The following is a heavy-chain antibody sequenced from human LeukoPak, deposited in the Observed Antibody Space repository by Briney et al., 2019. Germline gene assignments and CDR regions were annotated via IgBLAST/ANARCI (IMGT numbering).Heavy chain of an antibody. V-gene: IGHV1-18*01. D-gene: IGHD3-3*01. J-gene: IGHJ4*02. CDR2: ISTYNGDT. Sequence: ASVKVSCTASGYTFTSFGISWVRQAPGQGLGWMGWISTYNGDTNYPQKIQGRVTMTTDTSTSKAYMELRSLRSDDTAVYYCARAPRSDYSFFDYWGQGTLVAVSS. CDR3: ARAPRSDYSFFDY. CDR1: GYTFTSFG.